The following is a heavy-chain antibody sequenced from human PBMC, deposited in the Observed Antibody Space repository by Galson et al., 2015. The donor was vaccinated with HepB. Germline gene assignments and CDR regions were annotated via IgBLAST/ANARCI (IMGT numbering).Heavy chain of an antibody. CDR2: ISYDGNKK. Sequence: SLRLSCAASGFTFSSYGVHWVRQAPGKGLEWVADISYDGNKKYYADSVKGRFTISRDNSKSTLYLQMNSLRVEDTAVYYCAKAGVSPYNYYMDVWGKGTTVTVSS. D-gene: IGHD3-10*01. CDR1: GFTFSSYG. V-gene: IGHV3-30*18. CDR3: AKAGVSPYNYYMDV. J-gene: IGHJ6*03.